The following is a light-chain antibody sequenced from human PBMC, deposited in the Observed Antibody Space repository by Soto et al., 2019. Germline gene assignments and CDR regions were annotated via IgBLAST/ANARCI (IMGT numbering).Light chain of an antibody. CDR1: QGVSSN. Sequence: EIVMTQSPATLSVSPGERATLSCRASQGVSSNLAWYQQKPGQAPRLLIYGASTRATGIPARFSGSGSGTEFTLTISSLQSEDFAVYYCQQYNNWPGYTFGQGTKV. CDR3: QQYNNWPGYT. J-gene: IGKJ1*01. CDR2: GAS. V-gene: IGKV3-15*01.